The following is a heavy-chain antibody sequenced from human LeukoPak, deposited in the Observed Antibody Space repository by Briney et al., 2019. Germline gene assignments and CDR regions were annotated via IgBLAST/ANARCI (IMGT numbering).Heavy chain of an antibody. V-gene: IGHV3-23*01. CDR1: GFTFSSYA. J-gene: IGHJ4*02. Sequence: GGSLRLSCAASGFTFSSYAMSWVRQAPGKGLEWVSAISGSGGSTYYTDSVKGRFTISRDNSKNTLYLQMNSLRAEDTAVYYCAKGGPSYYYGSGSYFDYWGQGTLVTVSS. CDR2: ISGSGGST. CDR3: AKGGPSYYYGSGSYFDY. D-gene: IGHD3-10*01.